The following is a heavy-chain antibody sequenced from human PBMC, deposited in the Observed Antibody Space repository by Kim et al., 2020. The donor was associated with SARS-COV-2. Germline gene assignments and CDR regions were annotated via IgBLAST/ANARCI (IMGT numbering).Heavy chain of an antibody. Sequence: ASVKVSCKASGYTFTSYYMHWVRQAPGQGLEWMGIINPSGGSTSYAQKFQARVTMTRDTSTCTVYMELSSLRSEDTAVYYCARARYRGVIYLWGQGTLVTVSS. CDR1: GYTFTSYY. CDR3: ARARYRGVIYL. CDR2: INPSGGST. J-gene: IGHJ5*02. V-gene: IGHV1-46*01. D-gene: IGHD3-10*01.